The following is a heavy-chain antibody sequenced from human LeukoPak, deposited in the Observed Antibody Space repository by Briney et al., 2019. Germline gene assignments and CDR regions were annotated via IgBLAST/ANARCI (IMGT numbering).Heavy chain of an antibody. CDR1: GITLSNYG. V-gene: IGHV3-23*01. CDR2: ISGSGGTT. Sequence: GGSLRLSCAVSGITLSNYGMSWVRQAPGKGLEWVAGISGSGGTTNYADSVKGRFTISRDNAKNSLYLQMDSLRAEDTALYYCAKGNSGSSYNWFDPWGQGTLVTVSS. CDR3: AKGNSGSSYNWFDP. J-gene: IGHJ5*02. D-gene: IGHD6-19*01.